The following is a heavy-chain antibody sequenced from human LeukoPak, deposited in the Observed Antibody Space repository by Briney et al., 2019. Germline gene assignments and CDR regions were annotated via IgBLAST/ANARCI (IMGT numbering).Heavy chain of an antibody. D-gene: IGHD1-1*01. CDR2: ISISSSTK. Sequence: PGGSLRLSCAASGFNFDSYSMNWVRQAPGKGLEWVSYISISSSTKYYADSVKGRFTISRDNAKNSLHLQMNSLRDEDTAVYYCTTDPALWNIIATTAPEDYWGQGTLVTVSS. J-gene: IGHJ4*02. V-gene: IGHV3-48*02. CDR3: TTDPALWNIIATTAPEDY. CDR1: GFNFDSYS.